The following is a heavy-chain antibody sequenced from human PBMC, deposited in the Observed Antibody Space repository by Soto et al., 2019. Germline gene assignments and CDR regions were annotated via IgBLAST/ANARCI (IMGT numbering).Heavy chain of an antibody. Sequence: SETLSLTCTVSGGSVISGSYHWSLIRQPPGKGLEWIGYIYYSGSTNYNPSLKSRVTISVDTSKNQFSLKLSSVTAADTAVYYCARGYYDFWSGYSYCYYGMDGWGQGTTVTVSS. D-gene: IGHD3-3*01. V-gene: IGHV4-61*01. J-gene: IGHJ6*02. CDR3: ARGYYDFWSGYSYCYYGMDG. CDR1: GGSVISGSYH. CDR2: IYYSGST.